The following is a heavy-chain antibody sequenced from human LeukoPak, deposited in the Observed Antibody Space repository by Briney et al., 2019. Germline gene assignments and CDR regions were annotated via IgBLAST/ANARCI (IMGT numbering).Heavy chain of an antibody. D-gene: IGHD3-3*01. CDR1: GGTFSTYA. V-gene: IGHV1-69*13. J-gene: IGHJ5*02. Sequence: ASVKVSCKASGGTFSTYALNWVRQAPGQGLEWMGGIIPVLGTPNYAQKFQGRVTITADESTSTAYMELSSLRSGDTAVYYCARDGLKQYDFWSANYFDPWGQGTLVTVSS. CDR3: ARDGLKQYDFWSANYFDP. CDR2: IIPVLGTP.